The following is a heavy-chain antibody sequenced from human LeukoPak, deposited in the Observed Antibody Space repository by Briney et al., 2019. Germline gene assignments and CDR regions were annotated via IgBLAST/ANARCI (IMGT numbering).Heavy chain of an antibody. V-gene: IGHV1-18*01. CDR2: ISADTHNT. J-gene: IGHJ4*02. CDR3: ARGAWGQVTFTY. Sequence: ASVTVSCKASGYTFGTYGIIWVRQAPGQGLEWMGWISADTHNTIYAQNLQARVTMTTDTSTTTAYMELRSLTSDDTAVYYCARGAWGQVTFTYWGQGTLVTVSS. CDR1: GYTFGTYG. D-gene: IGHD3-10*01.